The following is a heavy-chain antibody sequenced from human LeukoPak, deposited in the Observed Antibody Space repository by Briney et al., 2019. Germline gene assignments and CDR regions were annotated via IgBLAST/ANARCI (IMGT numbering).Heavy chain of an antibody. CDR3: ARDPSSIYSYGYYGMDV. J-gene: IGHJ6*02. Sequence: SLRLSCAASGFTLSSYEMNWVRQAPGKGLEWVSYISSSGSTIYYADSVNGRFTISRDNAKNSLYLQMNSLRAEDTAVYYCARDPSSIYSYGYYGMDVWGQGTTVTVSS. CDR2: ISSSGSTI. V-gene: IGHV3-48*03. D-gene: IGHD5-18*01. CDR1: GFTLSSYE.